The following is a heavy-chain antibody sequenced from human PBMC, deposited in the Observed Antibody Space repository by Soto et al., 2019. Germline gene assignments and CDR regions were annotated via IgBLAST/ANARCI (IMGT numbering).Heavy chain of an antibody. CDR2: IYSGDSDT. V-gene: IGHV5-51*01. D-gene: IGHD3-22*01. J-gene: IGHJ4*02. CDR3: ARIAHSSGCFDS. CDR1: GYSFTNYW. Sequence: PGESLKISCKGSGYSFTNYWIAWVRQMPGKGLEWMGSIYSGDSDTRYSPSFQGQVTISGDKSISTAYLLWSSLKASDTAVYYCARIAHSSGCFDSWGQGTLDIVSS.